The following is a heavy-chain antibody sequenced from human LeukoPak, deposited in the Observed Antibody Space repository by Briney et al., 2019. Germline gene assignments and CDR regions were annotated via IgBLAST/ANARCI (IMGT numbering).Heavy chain of an antibody. Sequence: PGGSLRLSCAASGFTFSSYWMHWVRQAPGKGLVWVSRISSDGSSTSYADSVKGRFTISRDNSKNTLYLQMNSLRAEDTAVYYCAKDSRAVARLNYFDYWGQGTLVTVSS. CDR2: ISSDGSST. CDR1: GFTFSSYW. J-gene: IGHJ4*02. V-gene: IGHV3-74*01. CDR3: AKDSRAVARLNYFDY. D-gene: IGHD6-19*01.